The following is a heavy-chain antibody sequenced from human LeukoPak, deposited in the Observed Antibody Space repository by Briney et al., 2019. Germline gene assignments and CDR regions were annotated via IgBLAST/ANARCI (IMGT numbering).Heavy chain of an antibody. CDR3: ATVVPAADAWYFDY. Sequence: GASVKVSCKVSGYTLTELSMHWVRQAPGKGLVWMGGFDPEDGETIYAQKFQGRVTMTEDTSTDTAYMELSSLRSEDTAVYYCATVVPAADAWYFDYWGQGTLVTVSS. CDR1: GYTLTELS. CDR2: FDPEDGET. J-gene: IGHJ4*02. D-gene: IGHD2-2*01. V-gene: IGHV1-24*01.